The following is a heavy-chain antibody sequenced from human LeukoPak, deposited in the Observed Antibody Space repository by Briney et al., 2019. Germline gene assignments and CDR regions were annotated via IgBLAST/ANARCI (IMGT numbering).Heavy chain of an antibody. D-gene: IGHD3-10*01. J-gene: IGHJ4*02. V-gene: IGHV3-23*01. CDR1: GLTFSRHG. CDR3: AKDSSGYEGS. Sequence: GGSLTLSCAASGLTFSRHGLSWVRQAPGKGLEWVSTITSGHSPYYSGSVKGRFTISRDNSKDTLFLQMNSLSAEDTAVYYCAKDSSGYEGSWGQGTLVTVSS. CDR2: ITSGHSP.